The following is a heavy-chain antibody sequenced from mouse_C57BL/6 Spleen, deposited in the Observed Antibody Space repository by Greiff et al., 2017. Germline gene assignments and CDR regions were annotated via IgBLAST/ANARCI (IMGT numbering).Heavy chain of an antibody. CDR3: AREDIRGSSPFDY. J-gene: IGHJ2*01. D-gene: IGHD1-1*01. CDR2: IYPGDGDT. Sequence: QVQLKESGPELVKPGASVKISCKASGYAFSSSWMNWVKQRPGKGLEWIGRIYPGDGDTNYNGKFKGKATLTADKSSSTAYMQLSSLTSEDSAVYFCAREDIRGSSPFDYWGQGTTLTVSS. CDR1: GYAFSSSW. V-gene: IGHV1-82*01.